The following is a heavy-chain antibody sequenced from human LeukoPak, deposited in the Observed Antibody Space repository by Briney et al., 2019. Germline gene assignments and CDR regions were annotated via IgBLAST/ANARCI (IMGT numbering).Heavy chain of an antibody. CDR3: AKEGGGVAMASEFDY. Sequence: GRSLRLSCAASGFTFDDYAMHWVRQAPGKGLEWVSGISWNSGSIGYADSVKGRFTISRDNSKNTLYLQMNSLRAEDTAVYYCAKEGGGVAMASEFDYWGQGTLVTVSS. J-gene: IGHJ4*02. D-gene: IGHD2-8*02. CDR1: GFTFDDYA. CDR2: ISWNSGSI. V-gene: IGHV3-9*01.